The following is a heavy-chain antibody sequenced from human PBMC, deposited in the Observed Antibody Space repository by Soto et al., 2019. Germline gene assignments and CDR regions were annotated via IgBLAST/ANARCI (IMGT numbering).Heavy chain of an antibody. D-gene: IGHD3-10*01. Sequence: QVQLVESGGGVVQPGRSLRLSCAASGFTFSSYAMHWVRQAPGKGLEWVAVISYDGSNKYYADSVKGRFTISRDNSKNPLYLQMNSLRAEDTAVYYCARSPGYGLYYFDYWGQGTLVTVSS. J-gene: IGHJ4*02. CDR3: ARSPGYGLYYFDY. V-gene: IGHV3-30-3*01. CDR1: GFTFSSYA. CDR2: ISYDGSNK.